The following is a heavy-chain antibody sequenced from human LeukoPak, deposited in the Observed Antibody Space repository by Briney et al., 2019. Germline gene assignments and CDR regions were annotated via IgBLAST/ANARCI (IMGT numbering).Heavy chain of an antibody. D-gene: IGHD6-13*01. CDR1: GFTFSNYA. Sequence: GGSLRLSCAASGFTFSNYAMSWVRQAPGKGLEWVSAISGSGGSTYYADSVKGRFTISRDNSKNTLYLQMNSLRAEDTAVYYCAKFPSSLIAAAAFDIWGQGTMVTVSS. CDR3: AKFPSSLIAAAAFDI. V-gene: IGHV3-23*01. J-gene: IGHJ3*02. CDR2: ISGSGGST.